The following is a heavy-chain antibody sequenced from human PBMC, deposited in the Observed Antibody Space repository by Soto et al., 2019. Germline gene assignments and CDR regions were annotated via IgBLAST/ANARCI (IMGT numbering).Heavy chain of an antibody. Sequence: QVQLVESGGGVVQPGRSLRLSCAASGFTFSSYGMHWVRQAPGKGLEWVAVISYDGSNKYYADSVKGRFTISRDNSKNPLYLQMNSLRAEDTAVYYCAKVDAVVITSVAFDIWGQGTMVTVSS. CDR2: ISYDGSNK. V-gene: IGHV3-30*18. CDR3: AKVDAVVITSVAFDI. J-gene: IGHJ3*02. D-gene: IGHD3-22*01. CDR1: GFTFSSYG.